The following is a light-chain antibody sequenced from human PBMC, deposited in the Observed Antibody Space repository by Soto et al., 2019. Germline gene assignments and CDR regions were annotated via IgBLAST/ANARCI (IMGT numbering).Light chain of an antibody. V-gene: IGKV1-5*03. J-gene: IGKJ1*01. Sequence: PMTQCPYTFSGSLEDRVARTWRASQTISSWLAWYQQKPGKAPKLLIYKASTLKSGVPSRFSGSGSGTEFTLTISSLQPDDFATYYCQHYNSYSEAFGQGTKVDIK. CDR1: QTISSW. CDR2: KAS. CDR3: QHYNSYSEA.